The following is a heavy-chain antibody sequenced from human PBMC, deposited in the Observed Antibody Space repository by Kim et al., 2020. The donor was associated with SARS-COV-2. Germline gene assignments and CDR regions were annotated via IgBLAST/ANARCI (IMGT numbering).Heavy chain of an antibody. Sequence: SETLSLTCTVSGGSISSSSYYWGWIRQPPGKGLEWIGSIYYSGSTYYNPSLKSRVTISVDTSKNQFSLKMSSVTAADTAVYYCARTSGYHFDYWGQGNL. D-gene: IGHD3-22*01. CDR1: GGSISSSSYY. J-gene: IGHJ4*02. CDR3: ARTSGYHFDY. CDR2: IYYSGST. V-gene: IGHV4-39*01.